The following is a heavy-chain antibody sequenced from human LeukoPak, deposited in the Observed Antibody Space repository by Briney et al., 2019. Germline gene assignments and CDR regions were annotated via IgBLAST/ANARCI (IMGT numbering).Heavy chain of an antibody. D-gene: IGHD2-2*01. Sequence: GGSLRLSCAASGFTFSCYWMSWVRRAPGKGLEWVANIKQDGSEKYYVDSVKGRFTISRDNAKNSLYLQMNSLRAEDTAVYYCATQSTTPDYWGQGTLVTVSS. CDR1: GFTFSCYW. V-gene: IGHV3-7*01. J-gene: IGHJ4*02. CDR3: ATQSTTPDY. CDR2: IKQDGSEK.